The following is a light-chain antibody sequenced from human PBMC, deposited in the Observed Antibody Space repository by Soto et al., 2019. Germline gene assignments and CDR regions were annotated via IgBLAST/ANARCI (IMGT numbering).Light chain of an antibody. V-gene: IGKV3-15*01. CDR3: QQYNNWPLT. J-gene: IGKJ4*01. CDR2: GAS. Sequence: EIVMAQSPATLSVSPGERATLSCRASQSVSSTLAWYQQKPGQAPWLLIYGASTRATGVPARFSGSGSGTDFTLTISSLQSEDFALYYCQQYNNWPLTFGGGTKVEI. CDR1: QSVSST.